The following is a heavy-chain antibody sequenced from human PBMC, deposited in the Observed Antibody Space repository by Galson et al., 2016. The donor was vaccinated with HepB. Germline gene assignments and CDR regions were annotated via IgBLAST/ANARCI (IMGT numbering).Heavy chain of an antibody. CDR3: VYKRCSRIATCCADGNDNWFNP. CDR1: GFSLTITGES. D-gene: IGHD2-2*01. J-gene: IGHJ5*02. CDR2: IYWDDYK. Sequence: PALVKPPQTLTLTCTFSGFSLTITGESVGWVRQPPGKALEWLALIYWDDYKHYSPSLTSRLTVTKDTSKNQVVLRMTDMDPVDTARYHCVYKRCSRIATCCADGNDNWFNPWGQGTLVTVSS. V-gene: IGHV2-5*02.